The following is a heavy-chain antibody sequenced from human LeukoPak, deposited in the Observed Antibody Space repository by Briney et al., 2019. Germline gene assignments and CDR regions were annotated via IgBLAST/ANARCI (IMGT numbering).Heavy chain of an antibody. J-gene: IGHJ5*02. CDR2: IYYSGST. CDR3: ARGYCSSTSCYIDTYILRPDWFDP. CDR1: GGSVSSGSYY. V-gene: IGHV4-61*01. D-gene: IGHD2-2*02. Sequence: PSETLSLTCTVSGGSVSSGSYYWSWIRQPPGKGLEWIGYIYYSGSTNYNPSLKSRVTISVDTSKNQFSLKLSSVTAADTAVYYCARGYCSSTSCYIDTYILRPDWFDPWGQGTLVTVSS.